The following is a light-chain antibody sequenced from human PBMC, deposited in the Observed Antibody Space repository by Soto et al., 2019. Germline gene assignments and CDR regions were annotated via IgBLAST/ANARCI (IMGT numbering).Light chain of an antibody. Sequence: QAVVTQPPSASGTPGQRVTISCSGSSSNIGSNYVYWYQQLPGTAPKLLIYRNNQRPSGVPDRFSGSKSATSASLAISGLWSEDEADYYCAAWDDSLSGYVVFGGGTKLTVL. J-gene: IGLJ2*01. CDR1: SSNIGSNY. CDR2: RNN. CDR3: AAWDDSLSGYVV. V-gene: IGLV1-47*03.